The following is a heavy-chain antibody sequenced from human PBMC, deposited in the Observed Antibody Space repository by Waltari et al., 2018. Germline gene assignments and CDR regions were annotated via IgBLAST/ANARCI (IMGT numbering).Heavy chain of an antibody. D-gene: IGHD3-3*02. CDR1: GFTFGSHW. V-gene: IGHV3-7*01. J-gene: IGHJ3*02. CDR3: ARVLGDAFDI. Sequence: EVQLVESGAGLVQPGGSLRLSCAASGFTFGSHWLRWVRQAPGQGLEWVANIKQDGSEKYYVDSVKGRFTISRDNAKNSLYLQMNSLRAEDTAVYYCARVLGDAFDIWGQGTMVTVSS. CDR2: IKQDGSEK.